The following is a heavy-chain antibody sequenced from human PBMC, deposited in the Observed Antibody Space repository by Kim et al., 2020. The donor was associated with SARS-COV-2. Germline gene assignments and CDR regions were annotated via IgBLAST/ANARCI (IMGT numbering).Heavy chain of an antibody. CDR2: GGDT. Sequence: GGDTIYTDYVKGRLNISRNNSMITVYLQMNSLLADDTAVYYCSMWNYFEDWGQGTLVTVSS. CDR3: SMWNYFED. J-gene: IGHJ4*02. D-gene: IGHD1-1*01. V-gene: IGHV3-23*01.